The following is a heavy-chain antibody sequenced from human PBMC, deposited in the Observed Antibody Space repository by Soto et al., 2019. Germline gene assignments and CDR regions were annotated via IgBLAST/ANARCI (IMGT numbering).Heavy chain of an antibody. CDR3: ARAWGLFYGMDV. J-gene: IGHJ6*02. D-gene: IGHD1-26*01. CDR2: ISAYNGKT. CDR1: GYTFTSYG. Sequence: QVQLVQSGAEVKKPGASVKVSCKASGYTFTSYGISWVRQAPGQGHEWMGWISAYNGKTNYAQKLQGRVTMPSGASASTADMELRSLRSDDAAVYYSARAWGLFYGMDVWGQGTTVAFSS. V-gene: IGHV1-18*01.